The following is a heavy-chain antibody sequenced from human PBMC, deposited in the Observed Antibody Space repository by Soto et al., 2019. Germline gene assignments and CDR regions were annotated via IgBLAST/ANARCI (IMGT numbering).Heavy chain of an antibody. Sequence: ASVKVSCKASGYTFTSYGISWVRQAPGQGLEWMGWISAYNGNANYAQKLQGRVTMTTDTSTCTAYMELRSLRSDDTAVYYCARDPTGIVGAIPPLDYWGQGTLGTVSS. D-gene: IGHD1-26*01. CDR2: ISAYNGNA. CDR3: ARDPTGIVGAIPPLDY. J-gene: IGHJ4*02. V-gene: IGHV1-18*01. CDR1: GYTFTSYG.